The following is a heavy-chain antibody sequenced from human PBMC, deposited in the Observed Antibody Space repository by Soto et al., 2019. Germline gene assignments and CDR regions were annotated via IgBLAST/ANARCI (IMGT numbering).Heavy chain of an antibody. D-gene: IGHD2-2*02. CDR2: IYYSGST. J-gene: IGHJ4*02. V-gene: IGHV4-31*03. Sequence: SETLSLTCTVSGGSISSGGYYWSWIRQHPGKGLEWIGCIYYSGSTYYNPSLKSRVTISVDTSKNQFSLKLSSVTAADTAVYYCATRSKYCSSTSCYKGNFDYWGQGTLVTVSS. CDR3: ATRSKYCSSTSCYKGNFDY. CDR1: GGSISSGGYY.